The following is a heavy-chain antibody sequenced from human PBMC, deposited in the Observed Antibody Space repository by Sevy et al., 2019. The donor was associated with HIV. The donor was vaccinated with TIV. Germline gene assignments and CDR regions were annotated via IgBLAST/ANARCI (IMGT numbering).Heavy chain of an antibody. CDR3: ARAPPVRSGDDSLNWFDP. D-gene: IGHD5-12*01. J-gene: IGHJ5*02. V-gene: IGHV4-59*01. CDR2: IHYTGTA. Sequence: SETLSLTCTVSGGSICAYHWSWIRQPPGKGLEYIGYIHYTGTANYNPSLKSRVTISVDTSKNQFSLKLSSVTAADTALYYCARAPPVRSGDDSLNWFDPWGQGTLVTVSS. CDR1: GGSICAYH.